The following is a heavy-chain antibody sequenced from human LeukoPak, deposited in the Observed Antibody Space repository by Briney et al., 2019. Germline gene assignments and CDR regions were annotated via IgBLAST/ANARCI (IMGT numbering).Heavy chain of an antibody. D-gene: IGHD6-19*01. Sequence: SETLSLTCTVSGGSISSGGYYWSWIRQHPGKGLEWIGYIYYSGSTYYDPSLKSRVTISVDTSKNQFSLKLSSVTAADTAVYYCAREDSSDWYFDLWGRGTLVTVSS. J-gene: IGHJ2*01. CDR3: AREDSSDWYFDL. V-gene: IGHV4-31*03. CDR1: GGSISSGGYY. CDR2: IYYSGST.